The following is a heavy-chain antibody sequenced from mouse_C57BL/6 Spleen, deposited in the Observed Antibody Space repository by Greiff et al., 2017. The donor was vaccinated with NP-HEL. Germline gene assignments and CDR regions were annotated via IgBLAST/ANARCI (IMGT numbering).Heavy chain of an antibody. J-gene: IGHJ3*01. V-gene: IGHV14-4*01. CDR1: GFNIKDDY. Sequence: EVQLQQSGAELVRPGASVKLSCTASGFNIKDDYMHWVKQRPEQGLEWIGWIDPENGDTEYASKFQGKATITADTSSNTAYLQLSSLTSEDTAVYYGMTPGSSYWFAYWGQGTLVTVSA. D-gene: IGHD1-1*01. CDR2: IDPENGDT. CDR3: MTPGSSYWFAY.